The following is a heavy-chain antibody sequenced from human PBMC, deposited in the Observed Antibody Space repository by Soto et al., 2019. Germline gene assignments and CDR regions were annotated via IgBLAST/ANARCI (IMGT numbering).Heavy chain of an antibody. Sequence: EVQLVESGGGLVQPGGSLRLSCAGYGFTFSNYWMHWVRQAPEKGLVWVSRINSDGSTTTYADSVKGRFTVSRDNAKNTIYRQMTSLRAEDTAVYYCVRGVVGADAYWGQGTLVTVSS. CDR2: INSDGSTT. CDR3: VRGVVGADAY. D-gene: IGHD1-26*01. CDR1: GFTFSNYW. J-gene: IGHJ4*02. V-gene: IGHV3-74*01.